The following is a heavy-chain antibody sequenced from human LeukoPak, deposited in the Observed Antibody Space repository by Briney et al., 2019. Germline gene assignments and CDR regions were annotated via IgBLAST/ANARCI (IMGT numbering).Heavy chain of an antibody. J-gene: IGHJ4*02. CDR1: GFTFSSYA. Sequence: PGGSLRLSCAASGFTFSSYAMHWVRQAPGKGLEWVAVISYDGSNKYYADSVKGRFTISRDNSKNTLYLQMNSLRAEDTAVYYCARDRAEDSSGYYSNYFDYWGQGTLVTVSS. V-gene: IGHV3-30-3*01. CDR2: ISYDGSNK. D-gene: IGHD3-22*01. CDR3: ARDRAEDSSGYYSNYFDY.